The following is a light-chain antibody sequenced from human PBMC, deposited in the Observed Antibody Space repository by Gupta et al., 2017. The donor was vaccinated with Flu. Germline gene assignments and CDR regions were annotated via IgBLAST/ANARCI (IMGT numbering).Light chain of an antibody. V-gene: IGKV3-20*01. Sequence: SVLTQSPVTLSLSPGARATLACRASQSVSSSYSAWYQQKPGQAPRLLIYGASSSATLIPGRFSGSGSGTDFTLTISSLELEDFAVYYFQQYCSSPTWTFGXGTKVEIK. J-gene: IGKJ1*01. CDR3: QQYCSSPTWT. CDR1: QSVSSSY. CDR2: GAS.